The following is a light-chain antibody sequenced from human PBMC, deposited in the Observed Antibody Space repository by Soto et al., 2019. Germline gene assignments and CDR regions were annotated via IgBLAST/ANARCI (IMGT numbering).Light chain of an antibody. CDR3: QQYGYEPLT. CDR2: GSS. J-gene: IGKJ4*01. Sequence: EIVLTQSPGTLALSPVQRSTLSFRPSQNIRSNYVAWYQQKPGQAPRLLIFGSSSTATGIPDRFSASGSGTDFSLTISRLEPEDFGVYYCQQYGYEPLTFGGGTKVDI. V-gene: IGKV3-20*01. CDR1: QNIRSNY.